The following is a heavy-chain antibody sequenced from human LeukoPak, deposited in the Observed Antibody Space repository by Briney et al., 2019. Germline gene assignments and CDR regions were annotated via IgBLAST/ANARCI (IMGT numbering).Heavy chain of an antibody. CDR1: GGSISRNVYY. CDR3: ARDAYDFWSGYYMDV. Sequence: SETLSLTCTVSGGSISRNVYYWSWIRQPPGKGLEWIGYIYTSGSTNYNPSLKSRVTMSVDTSKNQFSLKLSSVTAADTAVYYCARDAYDFWSGYYMDVWGKGTTVTVSS. CDR2: IYTSGST. J-gene: IGHJ6*03. D-gene: IGHD3-3*01. V-gene: IGHV4-61*08.